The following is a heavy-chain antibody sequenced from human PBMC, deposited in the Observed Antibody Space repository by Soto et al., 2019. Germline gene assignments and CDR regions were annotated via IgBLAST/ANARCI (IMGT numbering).Heavy chain of an antibody. J-gene: IGHJ5*01. CDR3: ACSFSPSWSVWFDF. CDR1: GYTFTSYA. CDR2: INAGNGNT. V-gene: IGHV1-3*01. Sequence: GASVKVSCKASGYTFTSYAMHWVRQAPGQRLEWMGWINAGNGNTKYSQKFQGRVTITRDTSASTAYMELSSLRSEDTAVYYCACSFSPSWSVWFDFRCPGLLVT. D-gene: IGHD6-13*01.